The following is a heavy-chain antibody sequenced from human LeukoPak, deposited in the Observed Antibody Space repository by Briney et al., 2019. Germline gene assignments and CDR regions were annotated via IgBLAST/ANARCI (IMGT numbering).Heavy chain of an antibody. CDR2: IRGTSSAM. J-gene: IGHJ4*02. CDR3: ARDRDWSFDY. V-gene: IGHV3-48*04. Sequence: GGSLRLSCAASGFSFSGYSMNWVRQAPGKGLEWVAHIRGTSSAMNYAASVRGRFTISRDNAKNALFLEVSSLRAEDTAVYYCARDRDWSFDYWGQGTLVTVSS. CDR1: GFSFSGYS. D-gene: IGHD3-9*01.